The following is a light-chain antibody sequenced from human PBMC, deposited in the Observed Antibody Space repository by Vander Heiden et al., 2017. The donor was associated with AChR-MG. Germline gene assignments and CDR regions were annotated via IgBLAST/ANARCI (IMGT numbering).Light chain of an antibody. V-gene: IGKV3-15*01. CDR1: QTVSTN. CDR3: QQYNNWPTWT. J-gene: IGKJ1*01. CDR2: GAS. Sequence: VMTQSPATLSVSPGERATLSCRASQTVSTNLAWYQQKPGQAPRLLIYGASTRATGVPARFSGSGSGTEFTLTVTSLQSEDFAVYYCQQYNNWPTWTFGQGTRVEIK.